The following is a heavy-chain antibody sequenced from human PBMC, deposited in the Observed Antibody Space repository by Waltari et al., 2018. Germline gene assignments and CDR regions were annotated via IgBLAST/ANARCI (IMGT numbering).Heavy chain of an antibody. CDR3: ARGYSSGWYLLDY. J-gene: IGHJ4*02. CDR1: FTGYY. Sequence: FTGYYMHWVRQAPGQGLEWMGRINPNSGGTNYAQKFRGRVTMTRDTSISTAYMELSRLRSDDTAVYYCARGYSSGWYLLDYWGQGTLVTVSS. D-gene: IGHD6-19*01. V-gene: IGHV1-2*06. CDR2: INPNSGGT.